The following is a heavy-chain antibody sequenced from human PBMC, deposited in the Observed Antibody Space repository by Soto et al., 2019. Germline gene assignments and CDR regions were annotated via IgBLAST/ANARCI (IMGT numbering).Heavy chain of an antibody. CDR3: ARDVASAGTTWFDT. CDR1: GYTFTSYG. V-gene: IGHV1-18*01. J-gene: IGHJ5*02. CDR2: ISVYNGNT. D-gene: IGHD6-13*01. Sequence: ASVKVSCKASGYTFTSYGISWVRQAPGQGLEWMGWISVYNGNTNYAQNLQGRVTMTTDTSTTTAYMGVRSLRSDDTAVYYCARDVASAGTTWFDTWGQGTPVTVSS.